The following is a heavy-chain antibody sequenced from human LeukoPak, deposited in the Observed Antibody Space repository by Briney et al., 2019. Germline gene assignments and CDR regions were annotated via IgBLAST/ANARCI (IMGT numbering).Heavy chain of an antibody. CDR1: GFTFGDYY. J-gene: IGHJ5*02. Sequence: PGGSLRLSCAASGFTFGDYYMSWLRQAPGKGLEWVSYISSSSSYTNYADSVKGRFTISRDNAKNSLYLQMNSLRAEDTAVYYCARERGCSSTSCYPNWFDPWGQGTLVTVSS. CDR2: ISSSSSYT. D-gene: IGHD2-2*01. CDR3: ARERGCSSTSCYPNWFDP. V-gene: IGHV3-11*06.